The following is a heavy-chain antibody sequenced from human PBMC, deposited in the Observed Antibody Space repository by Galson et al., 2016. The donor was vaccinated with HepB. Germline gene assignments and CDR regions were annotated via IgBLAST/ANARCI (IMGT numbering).Heavy chain of an antibody. D-gene: IGHD6-6*01. J-gene: IGHJ4*02. CDR3: AREPSALDS. V-gene: IGHV1-18*04. CDR1: GYTFTNYG. Sequence: SVKVSCKASGYTFTNYGISWVRQAPGQGLEWMGWIIPYNDNTHYAQRIQGRVTMTADTSTSTVYMELRSLRIDDTAVYFCAREPSALDSWGQGTQVTVSS. CDR2: IIPYNDNT.